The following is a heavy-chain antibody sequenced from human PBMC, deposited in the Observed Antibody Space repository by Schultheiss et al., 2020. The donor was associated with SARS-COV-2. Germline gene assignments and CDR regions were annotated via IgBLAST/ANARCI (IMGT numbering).Heavy chain of an antibody. CDR1: GYTFTSYA. J-gene: IGHJ4*02. V-gene: IGHV1-18*01. Sequence: GESLKISCKASGYTFTSYAISWVRQAPGQGLEWMGWISAYNGNTNYAQKLQGRVTMTTDTSTSTAYMELRSLRSDDTAVYYCARGEPYGDPAYFDYWGQGTLVTVSS. D-gene: IGHD4-17*01. CDR3: ARGEPYGDPAYFDY. CDR2: ISAYNGNT.